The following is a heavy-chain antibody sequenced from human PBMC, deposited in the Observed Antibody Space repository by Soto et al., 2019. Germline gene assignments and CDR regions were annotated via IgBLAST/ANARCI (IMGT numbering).Heavy chain of an antibody. J-gene: IGHJ4*02. CDR3: ARVVRYSSGWYVPATERYFDY. V-gene: IGHV1-18*01. D-gene: IGHD6-19*01. CDR2: ISAYNGNT. Sequence: GASVKVSCEASGYTFTSYGISWVRQAPGQGLEWMGWISAYNGNTNYAQKLQGRVTMTTDTSTSTAYMELRSLRSDDTAVYYCARVVRYSSGWYVPATERYFDYWGQGTLVTVSS. CDR1: GYTFTSYG.